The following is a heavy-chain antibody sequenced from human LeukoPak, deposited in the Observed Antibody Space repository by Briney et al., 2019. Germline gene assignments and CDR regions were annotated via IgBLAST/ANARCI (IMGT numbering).Heavy chain of an antibody. CDR2: INHSGST. CDR1: GGSISSYY. V-gene: IGHV4-34*01. CDR3: ARGGVVVVTAPRRFDP. Sequence: SETLSLTCTVSGGSISSYYWNWIRQPPGKGLEWIGEINHSGSTNYNPSLKSRVTISVDTSKNQFSLKLSSVTAADTAVYYCARGGVVVVTAPRRFDPWGQGTLVTVSS. J-gene: IGHJ5*02. D-gene: IGHD2-21*02.